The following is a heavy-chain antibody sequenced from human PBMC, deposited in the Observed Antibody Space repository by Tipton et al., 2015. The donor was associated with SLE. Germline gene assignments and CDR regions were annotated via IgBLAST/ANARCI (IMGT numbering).Heavy chain of an antibody. CDR2: IDYSGSS. D-gene: IGHD5-12*01. J-gene: IGHJ4*02. Sequence: TLSLTCTVSGGSISSYYWSWIRQPPGKGLEWIGYIDYSGSSNSHPSLKSRVTISVDTSKNQFSLKLSSVTAADTAMYYCTSARRGYELTYWGQGTLVTVSS. V-gene: IGHV4-59*08. CDR1: GGSISSYY. CDR3: TSARRGYELTY.